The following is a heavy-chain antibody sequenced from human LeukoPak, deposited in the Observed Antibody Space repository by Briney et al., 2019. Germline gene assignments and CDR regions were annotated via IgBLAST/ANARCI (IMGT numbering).Heavy chain of an antibody. D-gene: IGHD3-10*01. CDR1: GFIFSDFY. Sequence: PGGSLRLSCAASGFIFSDFYMLWFRQSPGTGLVSVSRITSDGSGTTYADSVKGRFTISRDNAKNTLYLQMDSLRAEDTAVYYCVRDSTFGVDYWGQGTLVTVSS. V-gene: IGHV3-74*01. J-gene: IGHJ4*02. CDR3: VRDSTFGVDY. CDR2: ITSDGSGT.